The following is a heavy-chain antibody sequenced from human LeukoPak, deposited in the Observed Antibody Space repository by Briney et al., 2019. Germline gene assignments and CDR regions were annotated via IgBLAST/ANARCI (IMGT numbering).Heavy chain of an antibody. D-gene: IGHD1-26*01. Sequence: VASVKVSCKASGYTFTGYYMHWVRQAPGQGLEWMGWINPNSGGTNYAQKFQGRVTMTRDTSISTAYMELSRLRSDDTAAYYCARDLWWEPQTGAFDIWGQGTMVTVSS. V-gene: IGHV1-2*02. CDR3: ARDLWWEPQTGAFDI. CDR1: GYTFTGYY. J-gene: IGHJ3*02. CDR2: INPNSGGT.